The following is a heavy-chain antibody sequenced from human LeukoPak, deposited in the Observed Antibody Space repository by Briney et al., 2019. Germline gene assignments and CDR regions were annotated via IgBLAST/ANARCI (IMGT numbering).Heavy chain of an antibody. V-gene: IGHV3-23*01. CDR3: AKDRRLYSSGWYDIDY. D-gene: IGHD6-19*01. CDR2: ISGSGGST. Sequence: GGSLRLSCAASGFTFSSYSMNWVRQAPGKGLEWVSAISGSGGSTYYADSVKGRFTISRDNSKNTLYLQMNSLRAEDTAVYYCAKDRRLYSSGWYDIDYWGQGTLVTVSS. CDR1: GFTFSSYS. J-gene: IGHJ4*02.